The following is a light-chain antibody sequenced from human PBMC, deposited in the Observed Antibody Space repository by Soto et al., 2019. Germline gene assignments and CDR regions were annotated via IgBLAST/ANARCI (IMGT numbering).Light chain of an antibody. CDR3: QQYGSSLL. J-gene: IGKJ4*01. V-gene: IGKV3D-20*01. Sequence: EIVLTQSPATLSLSPGERATLSCGASESVRSSYLAWYQQKPGLAPRLLIYDASSRATGIPDRFSGSGSGTDFTLTISRLEPEDFAVYYCQQYGSSLLFGGGTKVEIK. CDR1: ESVRSSY. CDR2: DAS.